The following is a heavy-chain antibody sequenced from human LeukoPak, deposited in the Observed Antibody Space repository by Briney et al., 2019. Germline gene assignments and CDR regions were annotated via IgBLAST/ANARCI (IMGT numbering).Heavy chain of an antibody. CDR3: AVDPGYCSSTSCYHWFDP. D-gene: IGHD2-2*01. Sequence: PGGSLRLSCAASGFTFSSYGMHWVRRAPGGGLEWVAVIWYDGSNKYYADSVKGRFTISRDNSKNTLYLQMNSLRAEDTAVYYCAVDPGYCSSTSCYHWFDPWGQGTLVTVSS. CDR1: GFTFSSYG. CDR2: IWYDGSNK. V-gene: IGHV3-33*01. J-gene: IGHJ5*02.